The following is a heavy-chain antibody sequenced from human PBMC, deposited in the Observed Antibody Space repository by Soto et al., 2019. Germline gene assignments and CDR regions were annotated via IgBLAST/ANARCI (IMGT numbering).Heavy chain of an antibody. D-gene: IGHD4-17*01. CDR1: GFTFSDYY. CDR2: ISSSGLNI. Sequence: QVQLVESGGGLVKPGGSLRLSCAASGFTFSDYYMSWIRQAPGKGLEWVSSISSSGLNIYYADSVKGRFTISRDNAKNSLYLQMNSLRAEDTAVYYCAGEDYGDTIYGMDVWGQGTTVTVSS. CDR3: AGEDYGDTIYGMDV. V-gene: IGHV3-11*01. J-gene: IGHJ6*02.